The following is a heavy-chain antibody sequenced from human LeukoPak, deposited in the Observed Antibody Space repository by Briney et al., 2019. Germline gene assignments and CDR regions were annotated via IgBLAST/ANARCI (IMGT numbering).Heavy chain of an antibody. Sequence: ASVKVSCKASGYTFTGYYMHWVRQAPGQGLEWMGWINPNSGGTNYAQKFQGRVTMTRDTSISTAYMELSSLRSEDTAVYYCARAVPYYYGSGSYHYGMDVWGQGTTVTVSS. J-gene: IGHJ6*02. CDR2: INPNSGGT. CDR3: ARAVPYYYGSGSYHYGMDV. V-gene: IGHV1-2*02. CDR1: GYTFTGYY. D-gene: IGHD3-10*01.